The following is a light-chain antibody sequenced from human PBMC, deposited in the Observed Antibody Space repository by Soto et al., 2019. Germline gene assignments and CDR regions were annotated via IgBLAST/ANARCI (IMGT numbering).Light chain of an antibody. CDR2: ADN. CDR3: QSYDSRLSGYV. V-gene: IGLV1-40*01. Sequence: QSVLTQPPSVSGAPGQRVTISCTGSSSNIGAGYEVHWYQQLPGTAPKLLIYADNNRPSGVPDRFSGSKSGTSASLAITGLQAEDETDYFCQSYDSRLSGYVFGGGTNVTVL. J-gene: IGLJ3*02. CDR1: SSNIGAGYE.